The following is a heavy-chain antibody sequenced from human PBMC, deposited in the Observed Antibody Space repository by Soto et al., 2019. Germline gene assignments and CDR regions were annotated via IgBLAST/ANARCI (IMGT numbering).Heavy chain of an antibody. CDR1: GYTFTSYD. V-gene: IGHV1-8*01. Sequence: QVQLVQSGAEVKKPGASVKVSCKASGYTFTSYDINWVRQATGQGLEWMGWMNPNSGNTGYAQKFQGTVTLTRNTAISTAYMELSSLRSEDTAVYYCAGRRIAARLTLDYWGQGTLVTVSS. J-gene: IGHJ4*02. D-gene: IGHD6-6*01. CDR3: AGRRIAARLTLDY. CDR2: MNPNSGNT.